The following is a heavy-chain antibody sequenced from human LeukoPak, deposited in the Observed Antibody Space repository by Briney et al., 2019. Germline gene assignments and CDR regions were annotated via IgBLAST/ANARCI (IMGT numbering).Heavy chain of an antibody. D-gene: IGHD3-10*01. Sequence: GESLKISCKASGYSFTSYWIGWVRQMPGKGLEWMGIIYPGDSDTRYSPSFQGQVTISADKSISTAYLQWSSLKASDTAMYYCARQDGSGTYYRPFDYWGQGTLVTVSS. V-gene: IGHV5-51*01. CDR3: ARQDGSGTYYRPFDY. CDR1: GYSFTSYW. J-gene: IGHJ4*02. CDR2: IYPGDSDT.